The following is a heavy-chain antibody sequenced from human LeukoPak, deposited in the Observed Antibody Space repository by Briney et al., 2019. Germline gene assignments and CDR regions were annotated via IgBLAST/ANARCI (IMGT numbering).Heavy chain of an antibody. CDR1: GASVSSGTYY. Sequence: SETLSLTCAVSGASVSSGTYYWSWIRQPAGQGLEWIGRIYTSGRTDYNPSLKSRVTISVDTSKNQFSLRLNSVSAADTDVYYCAKEVVNLVRGVLIKGRFDNWGPGSLVTVSS. CDR2: IYTSGRT. V-gene: IGHV4-61*02. CDR3: AKEVVNLVRGVLIKGRFDN. J-gene: IGHJ4*01. D-gene: IGHD3-10*01.